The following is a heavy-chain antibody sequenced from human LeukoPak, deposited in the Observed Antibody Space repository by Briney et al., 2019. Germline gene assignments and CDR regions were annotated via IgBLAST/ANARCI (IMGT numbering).Heavy chain of an antibody. CDR1: GYTFTSYD. J-gene: IGHJ4*02. CDR3: ARDYDSSGYYSDY. CDR2: MNPNSGNT. Sequence: ASVKVSCKASGYTFTSYDINWVRQATGQGLEWMGWMNPNSGNTGYAQKFQGRVTITRNTSISTAYMELSSLRSEDTAVYYCARDYDSSGYYSDYWGQGTLVTVSS. V-gene: IGHV1-8*03. D-gene: IGHD3-22*01.